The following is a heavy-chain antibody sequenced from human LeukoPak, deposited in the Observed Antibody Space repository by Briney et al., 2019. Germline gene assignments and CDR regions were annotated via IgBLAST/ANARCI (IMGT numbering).Heavy chain of an antibody. J-gene: IGHJ4*02. Sequence: PGGSLRLSCAASGFTFSSYAMSWVRQAPGKGLEWVSVISGSAGSTHYADSVKGRFTISRDNSKNTLYLQMNSLRVEDTAVYYCAKDGAYSTSWYDLDYWGQGTLVTVSS. CDR2: ISGSAGST. CDR3: AKDGAYSTSWYDLDY. D-gene: IGHD6-13*01. V-gene: IGHV3-23*01. CDR1: GFTFSSYA.